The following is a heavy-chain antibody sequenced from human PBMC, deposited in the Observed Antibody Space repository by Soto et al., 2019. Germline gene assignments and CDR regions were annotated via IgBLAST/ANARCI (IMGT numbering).Heavy chain of an antibody. J-gene: IGHJ6*02. CDR2: IYYSGST. D-gene: IGHD6-13*01. Sequence: SETLSLTCTVSGGSISSYYWSWIRQPPGKGLEWIGYIYYSGSTNYNPSLKSRVTISVDTSKNQFSLKLSSVTAADTAVYYCARAMSELVRRGYYGMDVWGQGTTVTVSS. CDR3: ARAMSELVRRGYYGMDV. CDR1: GGSISSYY. V-gene: IGHV4-59*12.